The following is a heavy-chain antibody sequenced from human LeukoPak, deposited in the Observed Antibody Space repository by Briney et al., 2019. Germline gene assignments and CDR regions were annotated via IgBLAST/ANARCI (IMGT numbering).Heavy chain of an antibody. V-gene: IGHV4-34*01. CDR2: INHSGST. CDR1: GASFSGYY. D-gene: IGHD6-13*01. CDR3: ARGRGLSRTPQLVYYFDF. J-gene: IGHJ4*02. Sequence: SETLSLTCAVYGASFSGYYWSWIRQPPGKGLEWIGEINHSGSTNYNPSLKSRITSSADTSKNQFSLKLSSVNAADTAVYFCARGRGLSRTPQLVYYFDFWGQGTLVTVSS.